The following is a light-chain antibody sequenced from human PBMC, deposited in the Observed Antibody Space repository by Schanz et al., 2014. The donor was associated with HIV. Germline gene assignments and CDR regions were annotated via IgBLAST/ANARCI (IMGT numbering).Light chain of an antibody. CDR2: DVT. CDR1: SSDVGGYKY. Sequence: QSVLTQPRSVSGSPGQSVTISCNGTSSDVGGYKYVSWYQQYPGKAPKLMIYDVTQRPSGVPDRFSGSKSGSTASLTISGLQPEDEADYYCNSYSHSNTYVFGSGTKLTVL. V-gene: IGLV2-11*01. J-gene: IGLJ1*01. CDR3: NSYSHSNTYV.